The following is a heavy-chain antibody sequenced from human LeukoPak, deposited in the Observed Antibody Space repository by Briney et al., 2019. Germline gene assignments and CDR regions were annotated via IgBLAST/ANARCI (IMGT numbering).Heavy chain of an antibody. D-gene: IGHD6-6*01. V-gene: IGHV4-61*08. CDR3: ARDTSIAVFDP. J-gene: IGHJ5*02. Sequence: SETLSLTCAVSGGSISSGGYSWTWIRQPPGKGLEWIGYIFYSGSTNYNPSLKSRVIISVDTSKNQFSLKLSSVTAADTAVYYCARDTSIAVFDPWGQGTLVTVSS. CDR1: GGSISSGGYS. CDR2: IFYSGST.